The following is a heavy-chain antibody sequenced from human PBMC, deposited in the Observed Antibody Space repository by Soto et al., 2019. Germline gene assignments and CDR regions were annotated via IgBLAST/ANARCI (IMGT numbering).Heavy chain of an antibody. V-gene: IGHV3-43*01. Sequence: EVRLVQSGGVVAQPGGSLRLSCAASGFTFYDYTMHWVRQVPGRGLEWASLISWDGGSTYYADSVKGRFTISRDNSKNSLYLQMNSLRTDDTALYYCAKDVIAARPYYYFGLDVWGQGTTVTVSS. J-gene: IGHJ6*02. D-gene: IGHD6-6*01. CDR3: AKDVIAARPYYYFGLDV. CDR1: GFTFYDYT. CDR2: ISWDGGST.